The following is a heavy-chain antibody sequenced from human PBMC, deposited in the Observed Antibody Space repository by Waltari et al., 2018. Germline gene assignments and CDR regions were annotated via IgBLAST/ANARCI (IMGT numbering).Heavy chain of an antibody. CDR2: INHSGST. CDR1: GGSFSGYY. D-gene: IGHD6-19*01. CDR3: AREGGYSSGWTDAFDI. J-gene: IGHJ3*02. Sequence: QVQLQQWGAGLLKPSETLSLTCAVYGGSFSGYYWSWIRQPPGKGLEWIGEINHSGSTNYNPSLKSRVTISVDTSKNQFSLKLSSVTAADTAVYYCAREGGYSSGWTDAFDIWGQGTMVTVSS. V-gene: IGHV4-34*01.